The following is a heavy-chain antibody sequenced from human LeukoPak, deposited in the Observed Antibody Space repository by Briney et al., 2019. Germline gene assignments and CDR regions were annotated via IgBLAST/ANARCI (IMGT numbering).Heavy chain of an antibody. D-gene: IGHD3-10*01. CDR3: VKGSVTMVRGVISLDY. J-gene: IGHJ4*02. Sequence: GGSLRLSCSASGFTFSSYAMHWVRQAPGKGLAYVSAISSNGGSTYYADSVKGRFTISRDNSKNTLYLQMSSLRAEDTAVYYCVKGSVTMVRGVISLDYWGQGTLVTVSS. CDR1: GFTFSSYA. CDR2: ISSNGGST. V-gene: IGHV3-64D*06.